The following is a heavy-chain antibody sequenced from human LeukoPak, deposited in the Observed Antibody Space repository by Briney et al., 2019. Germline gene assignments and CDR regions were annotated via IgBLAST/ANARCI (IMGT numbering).Heavy chain of an antibody. CDR1: GGSFSGYY. CDR2: INHSGST. V-gene: IGHV4-34*01. CDR3: ARVYCSSSSCYQSSFDY. Sequence: PSETLSLTCAVCGGSFSGYYWSWIRQPPGKGLEWIGEINHSGSTNYNPSLKSRVTISVDTSKNQFSLKLSSVTAADTAVYYCARVYCSSSSCYQSSFDYWGQGTLVTVSS. J-gene: IGHJ4*02. D-gene: IGHD2-2*01.